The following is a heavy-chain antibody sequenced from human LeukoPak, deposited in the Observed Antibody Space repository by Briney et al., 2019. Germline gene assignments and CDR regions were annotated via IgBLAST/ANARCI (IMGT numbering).Heavy chain of an antibody. CDR2: VNCEDGET. CDR3: TRKYYYDSTGYSFDY. D-gene: IGHD3-22*01. J-gene: IGHJ4*02. Sequence: GASVKVSCKASGYTFNDYYIHWVQQAPGGGLEWMGRVNCEDGETLYAEKFQGRVNIKTDTSTDTVYTELSSLRSEDTAVYYCTRKYYYDSTGYSFDYWGQGTLVTVSS. CDR1: GYTFNDYY. V-gene: IGHV1-69-2*01.